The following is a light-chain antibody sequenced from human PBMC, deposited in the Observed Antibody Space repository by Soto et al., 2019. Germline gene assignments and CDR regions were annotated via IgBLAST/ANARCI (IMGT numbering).Light chain of an antibody. CDR1: SSNIGAGYD. V-gene: IGLV1-40*01. CDR2: GNS. Sequence: QSVLTQPPSVSGVPGQRVTISCTGSSSNIGAGYDVHWYQQLPGTAPKLLIYGNSNRPSGVPDRFSGSKSGTSASLAITGLQAEDEPDYYCQSYDSSLSAHVVFGGGTKLTVL. CDR3: QSYDSSLSAHVV. J-gene: IGLJ2*01.